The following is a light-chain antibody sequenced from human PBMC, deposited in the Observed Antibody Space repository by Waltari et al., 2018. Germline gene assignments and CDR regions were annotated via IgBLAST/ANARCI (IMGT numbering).Light chain of an antibody. V-gene: IGKV2-29*02. CDR1: QRLLHHVGKTY. CDR2: EVS. J-gene: IGKJ4*01. CDR3: MQGKDLPLT. Sequence: DIVMTQTPLSLSVIPGQPASISCKSSQRLLHHVGKTYSYWYLQRPGQSQPLLLYEVSRLFSGAPDRFSGSRSGTDFTLKISRVEADDVGGYFCMQGKDLPLTFGGGTKVDI.